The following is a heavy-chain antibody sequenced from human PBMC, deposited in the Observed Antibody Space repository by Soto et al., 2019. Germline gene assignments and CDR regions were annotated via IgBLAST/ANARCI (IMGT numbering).Heavy chain of an antibody. Sequence: QVQLQESGPGLVKPSQTLSLTCTVSGGSISSGDYYWSWIRQPPGKGLEWIGYIYYSGSTYYNPSLKSRVPISVDTSKNQFSLKLSSVTAADTAVYYCARVAACSGGRCYFSVDYWGQGTLVTVSS. J-gene: IGHJ4*02. V-gene: IGHV4-30-4*01. CDR1: GGSISSGDYY. CDR2: IYYSGST. CDR3: ARVAACSGGRCYFSVDY. D-gene: IGHD2-15*01.